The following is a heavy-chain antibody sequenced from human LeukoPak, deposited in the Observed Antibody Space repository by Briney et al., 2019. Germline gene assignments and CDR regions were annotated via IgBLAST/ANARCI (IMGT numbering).Heavy chain of an antibody. J-gene: IGHJ4*02. Sequence: GGSLRLSCAASGFTVSSNYMSWVRQAPGKGLEWVSVIYSGGSTYYADSVKGRFTISRDNSKNTLYLQMNSLRAEDTAVHYCARVVTIFGVVPDCFDYWGQGTLVTVSS. V-gene: IGHV3-66*01. CDR3: ARVVTIFGVVPDCFDY. D-gene: IGHD3-3*01. CDR1: GFTVSSNY. CDR2: IYSGGST.